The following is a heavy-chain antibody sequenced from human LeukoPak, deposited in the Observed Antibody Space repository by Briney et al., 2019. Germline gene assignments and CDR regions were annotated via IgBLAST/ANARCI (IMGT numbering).Heavy chain of an antibody. CDR3: ARGVTKDRYFDY. D-gene: IGHD4-17*01. V-gene: IGHV4-61*02. CDR1: GGSISSGSYY. J-gene: IGHJ4*02. CDR2: IYTSGST. Sequence: PSQTLSLTCTVSGGSISSGSYYWSWIRQPAGKGLEWIGRIYTSGSTNYNPSLKSRVTISVDKSKNQFSLKLSSVTAADTAVYYCARGVTKDRYFDYWGQGTLVTVSS.